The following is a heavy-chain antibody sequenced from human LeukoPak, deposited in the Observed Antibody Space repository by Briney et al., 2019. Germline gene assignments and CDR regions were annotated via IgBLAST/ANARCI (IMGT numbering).Heavy chain of an antibody. CDR2: IYYSGST. D-gene: IGHD3-10*01. CDR1: GGSISSSNYY. Sequence: SETLSLTCTVSGGSISSSNYYWGWIRQPPGKGLEWIGSIYYSGSTYYNPSLKSRVTISVDTSKNQFSLKLSSVTAADTAVYYCARGLWFGEPHFDYWGQGTLVTVSS. CDR3: ARGLWFGEPHFDY. V-gene: IGHV4-39*07. J-gene: IGHJ4*02.